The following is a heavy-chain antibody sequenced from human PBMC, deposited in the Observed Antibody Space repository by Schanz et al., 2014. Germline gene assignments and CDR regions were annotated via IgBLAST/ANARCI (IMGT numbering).Heavy chain of an antibody. Sequence: QVQLVESGGGVVQPGRSLRLSCAASGFTFSKYGMHWVRQAPGKGLEWVAVIWYDGSNKDYADSVKGRFTISRDSSKNTLFLQMNSLRPEDTAVYFCARDEGRDGYNLAFDVWGQGTLVTVSS. J-gene: IGHJ3*01. CDR3: ARDEGRDGYNLAFDV. V-gene: IGHV3-33*01. CDR1: GFTFSKYG. D-gene: IGHD5-12*01. CDR2: IWYDGSNK.